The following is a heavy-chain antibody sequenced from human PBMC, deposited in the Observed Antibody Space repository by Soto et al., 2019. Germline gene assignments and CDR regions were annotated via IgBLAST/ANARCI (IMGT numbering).Heavy chain of an antibody. CDR2: IYYGGST. D-gene: IGHD3-22*01. V-gene: IGHV4-31*03. Sequence: SLSLTCTASGFTISTDGYNWGWIRQAPGMGLECITHIYYGGSTYYDTSLRHRVSISLDTSKNQFSLKVSSVTAADTAVYYCATNEDYYGISGPNYFEHWGQGTLVTVSS. J-gene: IGHJ4*02. CDR3: ATNEDYYGISGPNYFEH. CDR1: GFTISTDGYN.